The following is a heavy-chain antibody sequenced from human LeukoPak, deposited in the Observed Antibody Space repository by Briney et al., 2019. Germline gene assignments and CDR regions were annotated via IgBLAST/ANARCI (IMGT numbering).Heavy chain of an antibody. J-gene: IGHJ4*02. CDR3: ARGYYDFWSGYSPADS. CDR1: GFTVSSNY. Sequence: PGGSLRLSCAASGFTVSSNYMSWVRQAPGKGLEWVSVIYSGGSTYYADSVKGRFTISRDKSKNTLYLQMNSLRAEDTAVYYCARGYYDFWSGYSPADSWGQGTLVTVSS. D-gene: IGHD3-3*01. V-gene: IGHV3-53*01. CDR2: IYSGGST.